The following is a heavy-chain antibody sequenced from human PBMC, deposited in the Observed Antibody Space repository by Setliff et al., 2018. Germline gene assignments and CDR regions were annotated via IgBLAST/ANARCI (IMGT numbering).Heavy chain of an antibody. CDR1: GGSISSGVYY. D-gene: IGHD3-3*01. CDR3: ARMSGFLYMDV. Sequence: PSETLSLTCTVSGGSISSGVYYWAWIRQPPGKGLEWIGRIYYRGDTYYNASLKSRLTLSVDTSKNQVSLNLRSVTAAATAVYYCARMSGFLYMDVWGKGTTVTVSS. J-gene: IGHJ6*03. V-gene: IGHV4-39*01. CDR2: IYYRGDT.